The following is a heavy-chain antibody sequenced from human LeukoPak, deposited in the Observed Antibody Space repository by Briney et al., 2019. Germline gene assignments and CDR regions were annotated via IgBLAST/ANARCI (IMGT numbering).Heavy chain of an antibody. CDR1: GFTFSSYG. CDR2: IRYDGSNK. Sequence: GGSLRLSCAASGFTFSSYGMHWVRQAPGKGLEWVAFIRYDGSNKYYADSVKGRFTISRDNSKNMLYLQMNSLGPEDTAVYYCARGGKIALAGTRSPQYFQHWGQGTLVTVSS. J-gene: IGHJ1*01. D-gene: IGHD6-19*01. CDR3: ARGGKIALAGTRSPQYFQH. V-gene: IGHV3-30*02.